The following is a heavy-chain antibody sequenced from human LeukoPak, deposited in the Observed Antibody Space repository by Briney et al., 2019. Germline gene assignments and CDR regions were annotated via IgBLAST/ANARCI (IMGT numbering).Heavy chain of an antibody. CDR3: VKGETYHDIMTAYFL. CDR1: GFSFSSYA. V-gene: IGHV3-23*01. Sequence: GGSLRLSCAASGFSFSSYAMNWVRQAPGKGLEWVSGISAGGGNTYYADSVKGRFTVSRDNFKKTLSLQLNSLRGEDTALYSCVKGETYHDIMTAYFLWGQGTLVNVSS. CDR2: ISAGGGNT. D-gene: IGHD3-9*01. J-gene: IGHJ4*02.